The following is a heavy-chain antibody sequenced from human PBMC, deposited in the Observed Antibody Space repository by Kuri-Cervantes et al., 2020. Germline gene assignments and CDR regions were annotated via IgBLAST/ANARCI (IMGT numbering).Heavy chain of an antibody. CDR1: GFTFSSYA. CDR2: ISGSGGST. Sequence: GESLKISCAASGFTFSSYAMSWVRQAPGKGLEWVSAISGSGGSTYYADSVKGRFTISRDNSKNTLYLQMNSLRAEDTAVYYCARGVKVRGVIIYYYYGMDVWGQGTTVTVSS. D-gene: IGHD3-10*01. V-gene: IGHV3-23*01. J-gene: IGHJ6*02. CDR3: ARGVKVRGVIIYYYYGMDV.